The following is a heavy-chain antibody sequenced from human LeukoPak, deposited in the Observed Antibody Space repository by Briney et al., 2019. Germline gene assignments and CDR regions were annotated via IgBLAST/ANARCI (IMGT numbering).Heavy chain of an antibody. Sequence: GGSLRLSCAASGLTFSNAWMSWVRQAPGKGLEWVGRIKSKTDGGTTDYAAPVKGRFTISRDDSKNTLYLQMNSLKTKDTAVYYCTTEYCSGGSCRTPNFDYWGQGTLVTVSS. CDR3: TTEYCSGGSCRTPNFDY. CDR1: GLTFSNAW. CDR2: IKSKTDGGTT. V-gene: IGHV3-15*01. J-gene: IGHJ4*02. D-gene: IGHD2-15*01.